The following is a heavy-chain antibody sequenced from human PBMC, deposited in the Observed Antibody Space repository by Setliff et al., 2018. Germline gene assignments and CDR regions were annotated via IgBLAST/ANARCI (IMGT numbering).Heavy chain of an antibody. CDR3: VREGVDSRSSTDYRYYMDV. D-gene: IGHD3-22*01. CDR2: TIPMFGTT. CDR1: GATFSSYG. V-gene: IGHV1-69*05. J-gene: IGHJ6*03. Sequence: SVKVSCKASGATFSSYGISWVRQAPGQGLEWMGGTIPMFGTTEYAQKFQGRLTIITDESTNTAFMQLSSLRSDGTAVYYCVREGVDSRSSTDYRYYMDVWGKGTTVTVSS.